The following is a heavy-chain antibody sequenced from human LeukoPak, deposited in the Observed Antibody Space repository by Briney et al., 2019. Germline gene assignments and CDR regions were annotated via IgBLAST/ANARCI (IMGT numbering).Heavy chain of an antibody. V-gene: IGHV3-33*01. J-gene: IGHJ6*02. CDR3: ARDPPIFEVGTNYYYGMDV. CDR1: GFTFSSYG. CDR2: IWYDGSNK. D-gene: IGHD3-3*01. Sequence: GGSLRLSCAASGFTFSSYGMHWVRQAPGKGLEWVAVIWYDGSNKYYADSVKGRFTISRDNSKNTLYLQMNSLRAEDTAVYYCARDPPIFEVGTNYYYGMDVWGQGTTVTVSS.